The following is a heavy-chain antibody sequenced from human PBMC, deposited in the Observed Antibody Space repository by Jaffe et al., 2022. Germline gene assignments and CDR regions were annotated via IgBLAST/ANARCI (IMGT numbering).Heavy chain of an antibody. D-gene: IGHD6-13*01. CDR2: IYTSGST. V-gene: IGHV4-61*02. Sequence: QVQLQESGPGLVKPSQTLSLTCTVSGGSISSGSYYWSWIRQPAGKGLEWIGRIYTSGSTNYNPSLKSRVTISVDTSKNQFSLKLSSVTAADTAVYYCARGGGGLPIAKYYFDYWGQGTLVTVSS. CDR1: GGSISSGSYY. CDR3: ARGGGGLPIAKYYFDY. J-gene: IGHJ4*02.